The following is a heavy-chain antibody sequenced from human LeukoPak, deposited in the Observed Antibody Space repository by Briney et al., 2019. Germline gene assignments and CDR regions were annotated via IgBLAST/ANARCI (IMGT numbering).Heavy chain of an antibody. CDR2: IKSKTDGGTT. D-gene: IGHD3-16*01. Sequence: GGSLRLSCAASGFTFSNAWMSWVHQAPGKGLEWVGRIKSKTDGGTTDYAAPVKGRFTISRDDSKNTLYLQMNSLKTEDTAVYYCTTEFGPDAFDIWGQGTMVTVSS. J-gene: IGHJ3*02. V-gene: IGHV3-15*01. CDR1: GFTFSNAW. CDR3: TTEFGPDAFDI.